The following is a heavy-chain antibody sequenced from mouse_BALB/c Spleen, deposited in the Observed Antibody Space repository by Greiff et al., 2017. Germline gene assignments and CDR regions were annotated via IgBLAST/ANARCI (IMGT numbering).Heavy chain of an antibody. CDR1: GFSFTSYG. V-gene: IGHV2-2*02. J-gene: IGHJ4*01. D-gene: IGHD3-1*01. CDR3: ARKGGTVTAYAMDY. Sequence: VQLQQSGPGLVQPSQSLSITCTVSGFSFTSYGVHWVRQSPGKGLEWLGVIWSGGSTDYNAAFISRLSISKDNSKSHVFFKMNSLQANDTAIYYCARKGGTVTAYAMDYWGQGTSVTVSS. CDR2: IWSGGST.